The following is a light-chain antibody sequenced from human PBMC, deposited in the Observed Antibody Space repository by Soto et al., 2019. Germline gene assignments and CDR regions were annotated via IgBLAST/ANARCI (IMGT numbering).Light chain of an antibody. CDR1: SSDVGNYKL. V-gene: IGLV2-23*01. CDR2: EGS. Sequence: QSALTQPASVSGSPGQSITISCTGTSSDVGNYKLVSWYQQHPGKAPKLMIYEGSKRPSGVSNRFSGSKSGNTASLTIAGLQAEDEADYYCCSYVRSSTFYVFGTGTQLTVL. CDR3: CSYVRSSTFYV. J-gene: IGLJ1*01.